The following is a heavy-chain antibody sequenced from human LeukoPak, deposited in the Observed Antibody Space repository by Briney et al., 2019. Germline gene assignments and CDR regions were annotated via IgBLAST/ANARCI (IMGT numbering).Heavy chain of an antibody. V-gene: IGHV3-30*02. CDR2: IQYNGNNK. CDR1: GFSFSNYG. D-gene: IGHD6-25*01. Sequence: GGSLRLSCAATGFSFSNYGIHWVRQAPGKGPEWVAFIQYNGNNKFYADSVQGRFTISRDNSKNTLYLQMNSLRPEDTGIYYCAKDRVGLAAAGCSFDYWGQGTLVTVFS. J-gene: IGHJ4*02. CDR3: AKDRVGLAAAGCSFDY.